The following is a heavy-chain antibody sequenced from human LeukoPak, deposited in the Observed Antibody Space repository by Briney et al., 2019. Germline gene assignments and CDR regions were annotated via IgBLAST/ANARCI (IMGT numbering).Heavy chain of an antibody. CDR2: IIPIFGTA. V-gene: IGHV1-69*06. CDR3: AYSGYDGVSAPWDYYYYMDV. Sequence: GASVKVSCKASGYTFTSYAISWVRQAPGQGLEWMGGIIPIFGTANYAQKFQGRVTITADKSTSTAYMELSSLRSEDTAVYYCAYSGYDGVSAPWDYYYYMDVWGKGTTVTVSS. D-gene: IGHD5-12*01. J-gene: IGHJ6*03. CDR1: GYTFTSYA.